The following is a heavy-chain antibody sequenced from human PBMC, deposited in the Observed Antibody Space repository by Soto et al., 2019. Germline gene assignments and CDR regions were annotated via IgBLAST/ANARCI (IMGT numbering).Heavy chain of an antibody. CDR3: ARLDGSAWSGLDS. V-gene: IGHV1-18*01. D-gene: IGHD6-19*01. J-gene: IGHJ4*02. CDR2: ISAYNGNA. Sequence: GASVKVSCKASGFTFSDYGLTWVRQAPGRGLEWLGWISAYNGNAHYAQNFQGRVTMTTDTSTDTAYMELTSLTYDDTATYFCARLDGSAWSGLDSWGQGALVTVAS. CDR1: GFTFSDYG.